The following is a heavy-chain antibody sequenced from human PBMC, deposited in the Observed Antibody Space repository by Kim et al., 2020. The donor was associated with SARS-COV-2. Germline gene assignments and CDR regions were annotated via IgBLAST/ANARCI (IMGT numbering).Heavy chain of an antibody. Sequence: SETLSLTCTVSGGSISSYYWSWIRQPAGKGLEWIGRIYTSGSTNYNPSLKSRVTMSVDTSKNQFSLKLSSVTAADTAVYYCARDIQAVAGGMNWFDPWGQGTLGTVSS. CDR1: GGSISSYY. CDR2: IYTSGST. CDR3: ARDIQAVAGGMNWFDP. V-gene: IGHV4-4*07. D-gene: IGHD6-19*01. J-gene: IGHJ5*02.